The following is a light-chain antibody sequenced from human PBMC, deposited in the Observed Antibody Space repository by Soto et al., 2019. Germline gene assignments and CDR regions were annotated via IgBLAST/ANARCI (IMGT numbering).Light chain of an antibody. J-gene: IGLJ2*01. Sequence: QLVLTQPPSVSGAPGQRVTITCTGSSSNIGAGFHVHWYQQVPGTAPKLLIYGNNNRPSGVPDRFSGSKSGTSASLAITGLQAEDEADYYCQSYDSSLSGSVFGGGTKLTVL. V-gene: IGLV1-40*01. CDR1: SSNIGAGFH. CDR3: QSYDSSLSGSV. CDR2: GNN.